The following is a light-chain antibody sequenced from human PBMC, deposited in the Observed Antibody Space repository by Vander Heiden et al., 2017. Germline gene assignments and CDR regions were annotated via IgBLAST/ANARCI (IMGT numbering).Light chain of an antibody. CDR3: QQYNNWPPWT. J-gene: IGKJ1*01. CDR2: GAS. Sequence: EIVMTQSPATLSVSPGERATHSCRASQSVSSNLAWYQQKPGQPPRLLIYGASTRTTGIPARFSGSGSGTEFTLTISSLQSEDFAVYYCQQYNNWPPWTFGQGTKVEIK. V-gene: IGKV3-15*01. CDR1: QSVSSN.